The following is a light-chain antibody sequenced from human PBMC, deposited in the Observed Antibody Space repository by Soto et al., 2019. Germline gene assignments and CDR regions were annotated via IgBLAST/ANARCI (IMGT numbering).Light chain of an antibody. CDR3: SSYTSSSTYV. CDR2: EVN. J-gene: IGLJ1*01. Sequence: QSALTQPPSVSGSPGQSVIISCTETSSDVGTYNRVSWYQQPPGTAPKLMIFEVNNRPAGVPDRFSGSKSGNTASLTISGLQAEDEAVYYCSSYTSSSTYVFGTGTKVTVL. CDR1: SSDVGTYNR. V-gene: IGLV2-18*02.